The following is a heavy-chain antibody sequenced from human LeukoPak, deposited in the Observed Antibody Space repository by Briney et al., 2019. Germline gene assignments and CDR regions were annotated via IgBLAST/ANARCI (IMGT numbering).Heavy chain of an antibody. CDR1: GGSFSGYY. CDR3: ARLRYSSRRGDLDY. J-gene: IGHJ4*02. V-gene: IGHV4-34*01. D-gene: IGHD6-13*01. Sequence: SETLSLTCAVYGGSFSGYYWSWIRQPPGKGLEWIGEINHSGSTNYNPSLKSRVTISVDTSKNQFSLKLSSVTAADTAVYYCARLRYSSRRGDLDYWGQGTLVTVSS. CDR2: INHSGST.